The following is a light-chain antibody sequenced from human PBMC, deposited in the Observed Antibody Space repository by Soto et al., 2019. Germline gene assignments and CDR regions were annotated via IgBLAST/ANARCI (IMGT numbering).Light chain of an antibody. J-gene: IGLJ1*01. V-gene: IGLV2-14*01. Sequence: QSVLTQPASVSGSPGQSSTISCRGSSSDVGAHNFVSWYQHHPGKAPKLMIYEVSNRPSGVSNRFSGSKSGNTASLTISGLQAEDEADYYCNSYTSSNPYVFGSGTKVTV. CDR1: SSDVGAHNF. CDR2: EVS. CDR3: NSYTSSNPYV.